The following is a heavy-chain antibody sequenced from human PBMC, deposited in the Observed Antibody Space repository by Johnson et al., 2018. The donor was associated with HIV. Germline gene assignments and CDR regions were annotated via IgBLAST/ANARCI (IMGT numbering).Heavy chain of an antibody. V-gene: IGHV3-43*01. CDR2: ISWDGGST. D-gene: IGHD3-22*01. CDR3: AKDMEDSSGYYGAFDI. Sequence: VQLVESGGVVVQPGGSLRLSCAASGFTFDDYTMHWVRQAPGKGLEWVPLISWDGGSTYYADSVKGRFTISRDNSKNSLYLQMNSLRTEDTALYYCAKDMEDSSGYYGAFDIWGQGTMVTVSS. CDR1: GFTFDDYT. J-gene: IGHJ3*02.